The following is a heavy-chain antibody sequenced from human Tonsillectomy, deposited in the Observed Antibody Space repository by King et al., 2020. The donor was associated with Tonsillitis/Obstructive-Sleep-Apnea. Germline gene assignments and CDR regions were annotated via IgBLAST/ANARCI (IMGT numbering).Heavy chain of an antibody. D-gene: IGHD3-3*01. V-gene: IGHV4-34*01. CDR1: GGSFSGYY. Sequence: VQLQQWGAGLLKPSETLSLTCAVYGGSFSGYYWSWIRQPPGKGLEWIAEIDRSGSTNYNPSLKSRVTISADTSKTQFSLKLSSVTAADTAVYYCAREITTGAFDIWGQGTMVTVSS. CDR3: AREITTGAFDI. CDR2: IDRSGST. J-gene: IGHJ3*02.